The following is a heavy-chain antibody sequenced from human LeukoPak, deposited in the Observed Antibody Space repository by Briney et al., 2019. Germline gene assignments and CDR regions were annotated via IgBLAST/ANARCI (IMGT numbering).Heavy chain of an antibody. Sequence: ASVKLSCKASGYTFTSYDINWVRQATGQGLEWMGWMNPNSGNTGYAQKFQGRVTMTRNTSISTAYMELSSLRSEDTAVYYCARTAMVVERKFDYWGQGTLVTVSS. CDR2: MNPNSGNT. CDR1: GYTFTSYD. J-gene: IGHJ4*02. V-gene: IGHV1-8*01. CDR3: ARTAMVVERKFDY. D-gene: IGHD2-15*01.